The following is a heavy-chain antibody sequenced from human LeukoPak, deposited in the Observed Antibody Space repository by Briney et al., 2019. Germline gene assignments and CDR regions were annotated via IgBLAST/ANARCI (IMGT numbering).Heavy chain of an antibody. CDR3: ARDHPYYGSGSYYTPDY. D-gene: IGHD3-10*01. V-gene: IGHV1-18*01. J-gene: IGHJ4*02. CDR2: ISAYNGNT. Sequence: ASVKVSCKASGYTFTSYGISWVRQPPGQGLEWMGWISAYNGNTNYAQKLQGRVTMTTDTSTSTAYMELRSLRSDDTAVYYCARDHPYYGSGSYYTPDYWGQGTLVTVSS. CDR1: GYTFTSYG.